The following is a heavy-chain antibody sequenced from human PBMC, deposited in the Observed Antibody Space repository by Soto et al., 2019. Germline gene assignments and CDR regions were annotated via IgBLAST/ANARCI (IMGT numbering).Heavy chain of an antibody. CDR1: GGSISSYF. D-gene: IGHD2-8*01. CDR3: ARDLHCTNGICLQRWFDP. V-gene: IGHV4-59*01. CDR2: IYYSGST. J-gene: IGHJ5*02. Sequence: PXETLSLTCTVSGGSISSYFWSWIRQPPGKGLDWIGYIYYSGSTKYNPSLKSRVTMSVDTSKNQFSLKVTSVTAADTAVYYCARDLHCTNGICLQRWFDPWGPGTMVTV.